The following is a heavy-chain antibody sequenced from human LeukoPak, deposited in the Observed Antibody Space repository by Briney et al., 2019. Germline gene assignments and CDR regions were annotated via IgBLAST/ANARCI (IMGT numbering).Heavy chain of an antibody. CDR1: GFTFSSYA. J-gene: IGHJ4*02. V-gene: IGHV3-23*01. CDR2: ISGSGGST. CDR3: AKAGSVVVVPAAIDY. D-gene: IGHD2-2*02. Sequence: GGPLRLSCAASGFTFSSYAMSWVRQAPGKGLEWVSAISGSGGSTYYADSVKGRFTISRDNSKNTLYLQMNSLRAEDTAVYYCAKAGSVVVVPAAIDYWGQGILVTVSS.